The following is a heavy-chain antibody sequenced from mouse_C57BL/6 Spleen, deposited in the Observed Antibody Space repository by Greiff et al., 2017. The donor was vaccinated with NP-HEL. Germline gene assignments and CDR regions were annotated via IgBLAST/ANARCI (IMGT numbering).Heavy chain of an antibody. CDR3: ARSKAAQYSAMDY. V-gene: IGHV1-39*01. CDR1: GYSFTDYN. Sequence: EVKLMESGPELVKPGASVKISCKASGYSFTDYNMNWVKQSNGKSLEWIGVINPNYGTTSYNQKFKGKATLTVDQSSSTAYMQLNSLTSEDSAVYYCARSKAAQYSAMDYWGQGTSVTVSS. J-gene: IGHJ4*01. CDR2: INPNYGTT. D-gene: IGHD3-2*02.